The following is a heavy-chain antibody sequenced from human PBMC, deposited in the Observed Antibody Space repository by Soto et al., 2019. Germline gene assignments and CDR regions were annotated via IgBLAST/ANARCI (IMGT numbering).Heavy chain of an antibody. D-gene: IGHD3-16*01. CDR1: GYTFTSYR. J-gene: IGHJ4*02. Sequence: ASVKVSCQASGYTFTSYRISWVRQAHGQGLEWMGWINSYNGNTNDAQKLQGRVTMTTDTSTSTAYMELRSLRSDDTAVYYCARDWFGVDYWGQGTLVTVSS. CDR3: ARDWFGVDY. V-gene: IGHV1-18*01. CDR2: INSYNGNT.